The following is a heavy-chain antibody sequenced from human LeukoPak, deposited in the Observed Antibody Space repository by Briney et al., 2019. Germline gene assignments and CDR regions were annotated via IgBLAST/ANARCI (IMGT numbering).Heavy chain of an antibody. CDR2: ISYDGSNK. V-gene: IGHV3-30*04. D-gene: IGHD6-19*01. CDR3: AREGSGWHYFDY. CDR1: GFTFSSYA. J-gene: IGHJ4*02. Sequence: GGSLRLSCAASGFTFSSYAMLWVRQAPGKGLEWVAVISYDGSNKYYADSVKGRFTISRDNSKNTLYLQMNSLRAEDTAVYYCAREGSGWHYFDYWGQGTLVTVSS.